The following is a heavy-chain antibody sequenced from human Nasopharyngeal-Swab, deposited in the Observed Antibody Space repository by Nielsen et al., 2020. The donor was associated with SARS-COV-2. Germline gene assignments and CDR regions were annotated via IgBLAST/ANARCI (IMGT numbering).Heavy chain of an antibody. CDR3: ARDPRGPDY. D-gene: IGHD6-25*01. J-gene: IGHJ4*02. CDR2: ISPYNGKT. Sequence: ASVKVSCKASGYTFTTYGISWVRPAPGQGLEWMGWISPYNGKTKYAQKFQDRVTMTTDTSTSTAYMELRSLRSDDTAVYFCARDPRGPDYWGQGTLVTVSS. V-gene: IGHV1-18*01. CDR1: GYTFTTYG.